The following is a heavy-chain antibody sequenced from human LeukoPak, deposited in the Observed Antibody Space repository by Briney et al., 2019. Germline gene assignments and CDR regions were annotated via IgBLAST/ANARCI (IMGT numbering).Heavy chain of an antibody. V-gene: IGHV3-30-3*01. Sequence: GGSLRLSCAASGFTFSSYAMHWVRQAPGKGLEWVAVISYDGSNKYYADSVKGRFTISRDNSKNTLYLQMNSLRAEDTAVYYCARGLVGHYYDSSGYPFDYWGQGTLVTVSS. D-gene: IGHD3-22*01. J-gene: IGHJ4*02. CDR2: ISYDGSNK. CDR3: ARGLVGHYYDSSGYPFDY. CDR1: GFTFSSYA.